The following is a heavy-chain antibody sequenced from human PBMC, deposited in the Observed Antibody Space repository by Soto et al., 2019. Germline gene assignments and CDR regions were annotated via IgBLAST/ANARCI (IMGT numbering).Heavy chain of an antibody. D-gene: IGHD5-12*01. CDR2: IYYSGST. Sequence: SETLSLTCTVSGGSISSYYCCWIRLPPGKGLEWIGYIYYSGSTNYNPSLKSRVTISVDTSKNQFSLTLSSVTAVDTAVYYCLGYSGYDPDFDPWGQGTLVTVSS. V-gene: IGHV4-59*01. CDR3: LGYSGYDPDFDP. J-gene: IGHJ5*02. CDR1: GGSISSYY.